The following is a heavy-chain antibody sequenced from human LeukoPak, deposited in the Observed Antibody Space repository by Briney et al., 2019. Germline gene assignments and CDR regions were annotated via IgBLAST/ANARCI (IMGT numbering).Heavy chain of an antibody. Sequence: ASVTVSCKASGYTFTSYGMSWVRQAPGQGLEWMGWISAYNGNTNYAQKLQGRVTMTTDTSTSTAYMELRSLRSDDTAVYYCARSAHDYGDYVSRGAFDIWGQGTMVTVSS. CDR3: ARSAHDYGDYVSRGAFDI. D-gene: IGHD4-17*01. V-gene: IGHV1-18*01. J-gene: IGHJ3*02. CDR2: ISAYNGNT. CDR1: GYTFTSYG.